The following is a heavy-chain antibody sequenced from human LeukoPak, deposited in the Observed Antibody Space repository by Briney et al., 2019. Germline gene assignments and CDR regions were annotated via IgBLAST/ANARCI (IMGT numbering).Heavy chain of an antibody. CDR2: IYYSGST. CDR3: ARGLQPDY. D-gene: IGHD4-11*01. V-gene: IGHV4-61*05. CDR1: SGSIKNSNYY. J-gene: IGHJ4*02. Sequence: PSETLSLTCTVSSGSIKNSNYYWGWIRQPPGKGLEWIGYIYYSGSTNYNPSLKSRVTISVDTSKNQFSLKLSSVTAADTAVYYCARGLQPDYWGQGTLDTVSS.